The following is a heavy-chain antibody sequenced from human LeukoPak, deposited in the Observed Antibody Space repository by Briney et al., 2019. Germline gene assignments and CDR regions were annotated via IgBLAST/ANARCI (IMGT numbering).Heavy chain of an antibody. Sequence: SETLSLTCTVSGGSINSYYWSWTRQPAGKGLEWIGRIYTSGSTNYDPPLSSRVTMSVDTSKNQFSLKLTSVTAADTAVYFCARGRFDSGGAGDYFDHWGQGTLVTISS. D-gene: IGHD3-22*01. J-gene: IGHJ4*02. CDR1: GGSINSYY. CDR2: IYTSGST. CDR3: ARGRFDSGGAGDYFDH. V-gene: IGHV4-4*07.